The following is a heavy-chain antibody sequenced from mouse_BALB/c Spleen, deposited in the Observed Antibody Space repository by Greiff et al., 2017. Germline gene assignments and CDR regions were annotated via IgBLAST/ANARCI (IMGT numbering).Heavy chain of an antibody. Sequence: EVQLQESGPDLVKPSQSLSLTCTVTGYSITRGYSWHWIRQFPGNKLEWMGYIHYSGSTNYNPSLKSRISITRDTSKNQFFLQLNSVTTEDTATYYCARGSFLRYRFAYWGQGTLVTVSA. V-gene: IGHV3-1*02. CDR2: IHYSGST. J-gene: IGHJ3*01. CDR3: ARGSFLRYRFAY. D-gene: IGHD1-1*01. CDR1: GYSITRGYS.